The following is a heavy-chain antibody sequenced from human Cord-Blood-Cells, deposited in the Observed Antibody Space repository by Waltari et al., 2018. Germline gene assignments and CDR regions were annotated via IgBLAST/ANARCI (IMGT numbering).Heavy chain of an antibody. D-gene: IGHD1-26*01. V-gene: IGHV3-30*02. CDR2: IRYDGSNK. CDR3: AKEDGSYYDY. Sequence: QVQLVESGGGVVQPGGSLRLPCAASGFTFSRFGITWVRQAPGKGLEWVAFIRYDGSNKYYADSVKGRFTISRDNSKNTLYLQMNSLRAEDTAVYYCAKEDGSYYDYWGQGTLVTVSS. CDR1: GFTFSRFG. J-gene: IGHJ4*02.